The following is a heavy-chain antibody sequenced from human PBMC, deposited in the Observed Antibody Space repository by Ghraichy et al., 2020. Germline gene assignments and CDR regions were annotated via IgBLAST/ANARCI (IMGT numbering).Heavy chain of an antibody. CDR3: ARDLGDRPYSSGAPIPFDY. V-gene: IGHV1-69*04. CDR2: IIPFLGIA. D-gene: IGHD6-19*01. Sequence: SVKVSCKASGGTFSSYTISWVRQAPGQGLEWMGRIIPFLGIANYAQKFQGRVTITADKSTSTAYMELSSLRSEDTAVYYCARDLGDRPYSSGAPIPFDYWGQGTLVTVSS. CDR1: GGTFSSYT. J-gene: IGHJ4*02.